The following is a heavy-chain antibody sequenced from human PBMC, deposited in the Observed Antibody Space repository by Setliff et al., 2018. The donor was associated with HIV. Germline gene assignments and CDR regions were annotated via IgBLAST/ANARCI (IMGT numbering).Heavy chain of an antibody. CDR2: INPSGGST. CDR3: ARVPSGAAGLVRAGFYF. Sequence: ASAKVSCKASGYTFTSYSLHWVRQAPGQGLEWMGVINPSGGSTAYAENFQGRVTMTRDTSTSTVYMEMRGLRSDDTAVYYCARVPSGAAGLVRAGFYFWGQGTLVTVSS. CDR1: GYTFTSYS. D-gene: IGHD6-25*01. J-gene: IGHJ4*01. V-gene: IGHV1-46*01.